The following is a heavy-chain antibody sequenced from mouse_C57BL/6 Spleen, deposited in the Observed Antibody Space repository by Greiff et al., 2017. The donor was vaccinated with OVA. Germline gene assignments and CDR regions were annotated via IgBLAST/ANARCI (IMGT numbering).Heavy chain of an antibody. CDR3: ARGGSSPYAMDY. V-gene: IGHV1-47*01. CDR2: FHPYNDDT. CDR1: GYTFTTYP. D-gene: IGHD1-1*01. Sequence: VKVVESGAELVKPGASVKMSCKASGYTFTTYPIEWMKQNHGKSLEWIGNFHPYNDDTKYNEKFKGKATLTVEKSSSTVYLELSRLTSDDSAVYYCARGGSSPYAMDYWGQGTSVTVSS. J-gene: IGHJ4*01.